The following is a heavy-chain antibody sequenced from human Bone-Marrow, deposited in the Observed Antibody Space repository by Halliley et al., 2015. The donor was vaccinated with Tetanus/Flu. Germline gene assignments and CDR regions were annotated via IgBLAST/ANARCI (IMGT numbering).Heavy chain of an antibody. CDR2: ISASGSAQ. D-gene: IGHD1-1*01. CDR3: ARNGAQGNWFDP. Sequence: WISYISASGSAQYYADSVKGRFTITADADKNSLYLQMNSLRDEDTAVYYCARNGAQGNWFDPWGQGTLVTVSS. V-gene: IGHV3-48*02. J-gene: IGHJ5*02.